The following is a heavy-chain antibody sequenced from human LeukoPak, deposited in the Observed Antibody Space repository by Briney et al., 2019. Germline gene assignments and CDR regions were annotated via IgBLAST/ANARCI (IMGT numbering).Heavy chain of an antibody. CDR3: ARHRSLDRGTTVLDY. V-gene: IGHV4-38-2*01. J-gene: IGHJ4*02. CDR1: GYSISSGYY. CDR2: IYHSGST. D-gene: IGHD1-7*01. Sequence: SETLSLTCAVSGYSISSGYYWGWIRQPPGEGLEWIGSIYHSGSTYYNPSLKSRVTISVDTSKNQFSLKLSSVTAADTAVYYCARHRSLDRGTTVLDYWGQGTLVTVSS.